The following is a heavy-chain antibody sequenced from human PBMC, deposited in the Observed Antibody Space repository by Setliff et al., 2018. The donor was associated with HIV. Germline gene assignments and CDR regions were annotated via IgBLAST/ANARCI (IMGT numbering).Heavy chain of an antibody. V-gene: IGHV3-7*03. D-gene: IGHD2-8*01. CDR3: ASLTADRTNYYYYMDV. CDR1: GGSISSSSYY. J-gene: IGHJ6*03. Sequence: PSETLSLTCTVSGGSISSSSYYWGWIRQPPGKGLEWVANIKQDGSKKYYVDSVKGRFTISRDNAKNSLYLQMNSLRAEDTAVYYCASLTADRTNYYYYMDVWGKGTTVTVSS. CDR2: IKQDGSKK.